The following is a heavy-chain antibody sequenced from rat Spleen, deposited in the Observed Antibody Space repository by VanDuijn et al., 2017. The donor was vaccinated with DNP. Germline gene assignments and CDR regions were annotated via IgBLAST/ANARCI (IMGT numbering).Heavy chain of an antibody. CDR2: ISTSGGNT. CDR3: ARDNYVTYGAMDP. Sequence: EVQLVESGGGLVQPGRSLKLSCAASGFTFSNYDMVWVRQTPTKGLEWVASISTSGGNTYYRDSVKGRFTVSRDNAKSTLFLQMDSLRSEDTATYYCARDNYVTYGAMDPWGQGTSVTVSS. J-gene: IGHJ4*01. V-gene: IGHV5-25*01. D-gene: IGHD1-11*01. CDR1: GFTFSNYD.